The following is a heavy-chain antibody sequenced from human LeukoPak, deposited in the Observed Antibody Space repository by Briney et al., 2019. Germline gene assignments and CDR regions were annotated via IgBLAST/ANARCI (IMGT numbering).Heavy chain of an antibody. Sequence: SETLSLTCTVSGDSISYYYWRWVRQPAGKGLEWIGLISTSGTTNYNPPLKSRVTMSIDTSKNQFSLKLSSVTAADTAVYYCARDVVAAAGTWDYGGQETLVTVSS. CDR3: ARDVVAAAGTWDY. J-gene: IGHJ4*02. D-gene: IGHD6-13*01. CDR1: GDSISYYY. CDR2: ISTSGTT. V-gene: IGHV4-4*07.